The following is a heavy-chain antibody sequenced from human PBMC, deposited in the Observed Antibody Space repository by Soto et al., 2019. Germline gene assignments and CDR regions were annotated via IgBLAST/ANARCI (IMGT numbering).Heavy chain of an antibody. CDR3: AKQDTVTTMFYYMDV. V-gene: IGHV3-23*01. J-gene: IGHJ6*03. D-gene: IGHD4-17*01. CDR1: GFTFSIYA. CDR2: ISGSGGST. Sequence: GGSLRLSCAASGFTFSIYAMSWVRQAPGKGLEWVSAISGSGGSTYYADSVKGRFTISRDNSKNTLYLQMNSLRAEDTAVYYCAKQDTVTTMFYYMDVWGKGTTVTVSS.